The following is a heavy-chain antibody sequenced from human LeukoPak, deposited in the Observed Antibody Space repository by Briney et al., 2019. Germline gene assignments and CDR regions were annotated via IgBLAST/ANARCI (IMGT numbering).Heavy chain of an antibody. V-gene: IGHV1-18*01. J-gene: IGHJ6*02. Sequence: ASVKVSCKASGYTFTSYGISWVRQAPGQGLEWMGWISAYNGNTNYAQKLQGRVTMTTDTSTSTAYMELSSLRSEDTAVYYCARDKRVVTAADYYYYGMDVWGQGTTVTVSS. CDR3: ARDKRVVTAADYYYYGMDV. D-gene: IGHD2-21*02. CDR2: ISAYNGNT. CDR1: GYTFTSYG.